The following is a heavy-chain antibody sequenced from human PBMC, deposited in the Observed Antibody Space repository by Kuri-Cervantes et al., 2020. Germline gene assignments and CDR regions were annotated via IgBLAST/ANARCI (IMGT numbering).Heavy chain of an antibody. V-gene: IGHV4-39*01. J-gene: IGHJ6*02. D-gene: IGHD6-6*01. CDR3: TRGTVDSSSSVASLYYGMDV. CDR1: GGSISSSSYY. CDR2: IYYSGST. Sequence: SETLSLTCTVSGGSISSSSYYWGWIRQPPGKGLEWIGSIYYSGSTYYNPSLKSRVTISVDTSKNQFSLQLNSVTPEDTAVYYCTRGTVDSSSSVASLYYGMDVWGQGTTVTVSS.